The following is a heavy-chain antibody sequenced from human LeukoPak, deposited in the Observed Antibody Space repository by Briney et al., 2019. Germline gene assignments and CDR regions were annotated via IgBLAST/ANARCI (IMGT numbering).Heavy chain of an antibody. CDR2: INHSGST. Sequence: PSETLSLTCAVYGGSFSGYYWSWIRQPPGKGLEWIGEINHSGSTNYNPSLKSRVTISVDTSKNQFSLKLSSVTAADTAVYYCARLKSRYSTINWFDPWGQGTLVTVSS. CDR3: ARLKSRYSTINWFDP. V-gene: IGHV4-34*01. CDR1: GGSFSGYY. J-gene: IGHJ5*02. D-gene: IGHD6-13*01.